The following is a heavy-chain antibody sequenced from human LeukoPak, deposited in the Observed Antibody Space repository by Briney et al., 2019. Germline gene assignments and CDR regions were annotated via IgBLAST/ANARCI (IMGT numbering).Heavy chain of an antibody. CDR1: GFTFSSYW. CDR2: IKQDGSEK. J-gene: IGHJ4*02. Sequence: GGPLRLSCAASGFTFSSYWMSWVRQAPGKGLEWVANIKQDGSEKYHVDSVKGRFTISRDNAKNSLYLQMNSLRAEDTAVYYCARDKVLTGYYHDYWGQGTLVTVSS. D-gene: IGHD3-9*01. V-gene: IGHV3-7*01. CDR3: ARDKVLTGYYHDY.